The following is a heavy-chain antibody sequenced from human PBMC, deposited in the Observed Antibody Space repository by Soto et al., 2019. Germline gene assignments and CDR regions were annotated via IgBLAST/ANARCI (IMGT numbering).Heavy chain of an antibody. CDR1: GFSYTTDGMG. CDR3: AHLYRAASGTRYYFDY. CDR2: IYWDDDK. V-gene: IGHV2-5*02. J-gene: IGHJ4*02. Sequence: QITLKESGPTLVKPTQTLTLTCTFSGFSYTTDGMGVGWIRQPPGKALEWLALIYWDDDKRYSPSLKSRLTITKDASRNQLVLTLTNMDPADTATYYCAHLYRAASGTRYYFDYWGQGTLVTVSS. D-gene: IGHD6-13*01.